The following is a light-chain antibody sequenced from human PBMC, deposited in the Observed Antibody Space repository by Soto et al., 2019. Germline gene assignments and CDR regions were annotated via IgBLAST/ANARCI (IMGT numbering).Light chain of an antibody. CDR2: GAS. J-gene: IGKJ5*01. Sequence: LSPQARTLSLSPGRGDTLSCRASQSVSSSYLAWYQQKPGQPPRLLIYGASSRATGIPDRFSGSGSGTDFTLSISRPEPEDFAVFYCQHYDSLPITFGQGTRLEIK. CDR1: QSVSSSY. V-gene: IGKV3-20*01. CDR3: QHYDSLPIT.